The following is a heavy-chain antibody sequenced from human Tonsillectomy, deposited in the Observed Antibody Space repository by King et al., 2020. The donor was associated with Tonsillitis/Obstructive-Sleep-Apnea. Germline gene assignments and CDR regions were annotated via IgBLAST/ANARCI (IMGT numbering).Heavy chain of an antibody. CDR2: ISSSSSYI. V-gene: IGHV3-21*01. CDR1: GFTFSNYS. CDR3: AGDSDDAFDI. J-gene: IGHJ3*02. Sequence: VQLVESGGGLVKPGGSLRLSCAASGFTFSNYSLNWVRQAPGKGLEWVSSISSSSSYICYADSVKGRFTISRDNAWNSLYLQMNSLRAEDTAVYYCAGDSDDAFDIWGQGTMVTVSS.